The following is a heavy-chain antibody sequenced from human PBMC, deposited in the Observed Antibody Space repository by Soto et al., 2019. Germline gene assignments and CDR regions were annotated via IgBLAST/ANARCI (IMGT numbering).Heavy chain of an antibody. V-gene: IGHV1-69*01. Sequence: QVQLVQSGAEVKKPGSSVKVSCKASGGTFSSYAISWVRQAPGQGLEWMGGIIPIFGTANYAQKFQGRVTITADESTSTAYMELSSLRSEDTAVYYWARWGNAYCGGDGHPNWFDPWGQGTLVTVAS. J-gene: IGHJ5*02. CDR3: ARWGNAYCGGDGHPNWFDP. D-gene: IGHD2-21*02. CDR1: GGTFSSYA. CDR2: IIPIFGTA.